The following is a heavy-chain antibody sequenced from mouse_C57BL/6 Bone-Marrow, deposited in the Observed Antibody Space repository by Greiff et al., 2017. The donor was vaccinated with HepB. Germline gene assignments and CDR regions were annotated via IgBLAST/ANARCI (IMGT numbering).Heavy chain of an antibody. V-gene: IGHV5-4*03. CDR1: GFTFSSYA. D-gene: IGHD2-2*01. J-gene: IGHJ4*01. CDR2: ISDGGSYT. CDR3: ARRVYYGYNYAMDY. Sequence: EVKLQESGGGLVKPGGSLKLSCAASGFTFSSYAMSWVRQTPEKRLEWVATISDGGSYTYYPDNVKGRFTISRDNAKNNLYLQMSHLKSEDTAMYYCARRVYYGYNYAMDYWGQGTSVTVSS.